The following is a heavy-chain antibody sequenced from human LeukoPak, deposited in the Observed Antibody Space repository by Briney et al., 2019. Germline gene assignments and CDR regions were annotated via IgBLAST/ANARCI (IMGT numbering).Heavy chain of an antibody. Sequence: GGSLRLSCVASGFTFSGYSMNWVRQAPGKGLEWVSSISSGSNYIYYADLVKGRFTISRDNGKNSLYLQMNSLRAEDTAVYYCARGTVVAEYFDYWGQGTLVTVSS. J-gene: IGHJ4*02. V-gene: IGHV3-21*01. CDR1: GFTFSGYS. CDR2: ISSGSNYI. CDR3: ARGTVVAEYFDY. D-gene: IGHD2-15*01.